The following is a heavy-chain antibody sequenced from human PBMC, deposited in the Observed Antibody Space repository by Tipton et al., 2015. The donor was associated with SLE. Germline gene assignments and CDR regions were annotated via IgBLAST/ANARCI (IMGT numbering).Heavy chain of an antibody. CDR3: ARSSATGFYYMDV. V-gene: IGHV4-61*08. Sequence: TLSLTCTVSGGSITSGGSITSDTYYWSWIRQPPGKGLEWIGYIYYSGSTNYNPSLKSRVTISVDTSKNEFSLKLSSVTAADTAVYYCARSSATGFYYMDVWGKGTTVTVSS. CDR1: GGSITSGGSITSDTYY. CDR2: IYYSGST. D-gene: IGHD3-10*01. J-gene: IGHJ6*03.